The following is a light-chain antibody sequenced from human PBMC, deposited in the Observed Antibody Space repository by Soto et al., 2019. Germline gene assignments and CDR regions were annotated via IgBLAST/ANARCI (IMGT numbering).Light chain of an antibody. J-gene: IGLJ1*01. CDR2: RNN. V-gene: IGLV1-47*01. CDR1: SSNIGSNY. Sequence: QSVLTQPPSASGTPGQRVTISCSRSSSNIGSNYVYWYQQLPGTAPKLLIYRNNQRPSGVPDRFSGSKSGTSASLAISGLRSEDEADYYCAAWDDSLSGPVFGTGTKLTVL. CDR3: AAWDDSLSGPV.